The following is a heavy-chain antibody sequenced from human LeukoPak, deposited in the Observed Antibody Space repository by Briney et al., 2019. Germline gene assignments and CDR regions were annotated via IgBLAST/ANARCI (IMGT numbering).Heavy chain of an antibody. V-gene: IGHV3-23*01. CDR3: AKVRQGGVIDSNDY. CDR1: GFTFSDHA. CDR2: VSYLGDNT. D-gene: IGHD3-16*02. Sequence: GGSLRLSCAASGFTFSDHAMSWVRQAPRQGLEWVSSVSYLGDNTFYADSVKGRFTISRDNSENTLYLQMNSLRAEDTAVYYCAKVRQGGVIDSNDYWGQGTLVTVSS. J-gene: IGHJ4*02.